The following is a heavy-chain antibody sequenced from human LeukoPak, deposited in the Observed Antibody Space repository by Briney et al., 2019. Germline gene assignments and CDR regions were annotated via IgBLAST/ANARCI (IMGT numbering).Heavy chain of an antibody. Sequence: SGGSLRLSCAASGFTFSSYAMSWVRQAPGKGLEWVSAMSGSGDSTNYADSVKGRFTISRDNSKNTLYLQMNSLRAEDTAVYYCAKPATISPRDYWGQGTLVSVSS. CDR2: MSGSGDST. D-gene: IGHD4/OR15-4a*01. V-gene: IGHV3-23*01. CDR3: AKPATISPRDY. J-gene: IGHJ4*02. CDR1: GFTFSSYA.